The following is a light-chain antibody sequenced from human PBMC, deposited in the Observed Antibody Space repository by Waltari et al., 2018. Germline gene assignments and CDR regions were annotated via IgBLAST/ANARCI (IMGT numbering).Light chain of an antibody. J-gene: IGKJ4*01. V-gene: IGKV3D-11*01. Sequence: VVLTQSPATLSLSPGERATLSCRASQGVSKFLAWFQQKPGQSPRLLVYDVSTRATGIPSRFSGSGPGPEFILTINSLEPDDFAVYYCQQYDRWPLTFGGGTKLEIK. CDR2: DVS. CDR1: QGVSKF. CDR3: QQYDRWPLT.